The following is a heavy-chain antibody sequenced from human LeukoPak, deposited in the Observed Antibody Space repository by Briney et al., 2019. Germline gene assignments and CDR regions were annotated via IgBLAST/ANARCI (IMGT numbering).Heavy chain of an antibody. CDR3: ARTKRGYDYGDYRFDP. CDR1: GYTFTSYG. J-gene: IGHJ5*02. V-gene: IGHV1-2*02. D-gene: IGHD4-17*01. Sequence: GASVKVSCKASGYTFTSYGISWARQAPGQGLEWMGWINPNSGGTNYAQKFQGRVTMTRDTSISTAYMELSRLRSDDTAVYYCARTKRGYDYGDYRFDPWGQGTLVTVSS. CDR2: INPNSGGT.